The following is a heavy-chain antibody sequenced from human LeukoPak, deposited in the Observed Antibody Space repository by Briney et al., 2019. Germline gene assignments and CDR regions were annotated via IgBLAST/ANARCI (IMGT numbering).Heavy chain of an antibody. CDR2: VYNSGKT. Sequence: GGSLRLSCSVSGLTVRDNFFDWVRQAPGKGLEWVSIVYNSGKTFYGDSVKGRFTISRDRSKNTLYLQMNRLRVEDTAVYYRVGGDFDYWGQGALVTVSS. J-gene: IGHJ4*02. D-gene: IGHD3-10*01. CDR1: GLTVRDNF. V-gene: IGHV3-66*01. CDR3: VGGDFDY.